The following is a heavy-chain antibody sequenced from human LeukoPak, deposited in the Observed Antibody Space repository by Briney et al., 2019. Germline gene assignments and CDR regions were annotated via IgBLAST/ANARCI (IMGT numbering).Heavy chain of an antibody. D-gene: IGHD3-22*01. CDR2: IYHSGTT. V-gene: IGHV4-38-2*02. CDR1: NSSISRDYY. J-gene: IGHJ4*02. Sequence: SETLSLTCSVSNSSISRDYYWGWIRQSPGKGMEWIGSIYHSGTTHYYPSLKNRVSMSIDTSRNQFSLQLNSVTAADTAVYYCARALYYYETSGYTFDSWGQGTLVTVSS. CDR3: ARALYYYETSGYTFDS.